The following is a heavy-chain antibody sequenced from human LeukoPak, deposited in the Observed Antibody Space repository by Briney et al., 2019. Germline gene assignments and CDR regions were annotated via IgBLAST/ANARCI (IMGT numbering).Heavy chain of an antibody. V-gene: IGHV4-34*01. CDR2: INHSGST. Sequence: SGTLSLTCAVYGGSFSGYYWSWIRQPPGKGLEWIGEINHSGSTNYNPSLKSRVTISVDTSKNQFSLKLSSVTAADTAVYYCARNSGSYREGYYFDYWGQGTLVTVSS. CDR1: GGSFSGYY. J-gene: IGHJ4*02. D-gene: IGHD1-26*01. CDR3: ARNSGSYREGYYFDY.